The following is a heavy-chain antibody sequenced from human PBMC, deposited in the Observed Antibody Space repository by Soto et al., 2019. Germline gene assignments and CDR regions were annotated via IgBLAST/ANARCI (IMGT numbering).Heavy chain of an antibody. CDR3: ARLGSRDYYYYMAF. V-gene: IGHV3-11*01. CDR1: GFTFSDYY. J-gene: IGHJ6*03. Sequence: GGSLRLSCAASGFTFSDYYMSWIRQAPGKGLEWVSYISSSGSTIYYADSVKGRFTISRDNAKNSLYLQMNSLRAEDTAVYYCARLGSRDYYYYMAFWGKGTSVTVSS. CDR2: ISSSGSTI.